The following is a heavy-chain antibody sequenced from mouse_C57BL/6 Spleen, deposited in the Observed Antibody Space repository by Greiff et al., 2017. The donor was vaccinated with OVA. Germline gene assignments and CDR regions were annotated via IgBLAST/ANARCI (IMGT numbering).Heavy chain of an antibody. CDR2: IDPANGNT. Sequence: EVKLLESVAELVRPGASVKLSWTASGFNIKNTYMHWVKQRPEQGLEWIGRIDPANGNTKYAPKFQGKATITADTSSNTAYLQLSSLTSEDTAIYYCAPYGSSYWYFDVWGTGTTVTVSS. CDR3: APYGSSYWYFDV. CDR1: GFNIKNTY. D-gene: IGHD1-1*01. J-gene: IGHJ1*03. V-gene: IGHV14-3*01.